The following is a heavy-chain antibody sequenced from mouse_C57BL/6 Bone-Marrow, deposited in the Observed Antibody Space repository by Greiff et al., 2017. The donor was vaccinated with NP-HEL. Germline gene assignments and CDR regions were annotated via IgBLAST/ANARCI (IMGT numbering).Heavy chain of an antibody. V-gene: IGHV1-26*01. CDR1: GYTFTDYY. CDR3: ARGGIYYGNYYAMDY. D-gene: IGHD2-1*01. J-gene: IGHJ4*01. CDR2: INPNNGGT. Sequence: EVQLQQSGPELAKPGASVKISCKASGYTFTDYYMNWVKQSHGNSLEWIGDINPNNGGTSYNQKFKGKATLTVDKSSSTAYMELRSLTSEDSAVYYCARGGIYYGNYYAMDYWGQGTSVTVSS.